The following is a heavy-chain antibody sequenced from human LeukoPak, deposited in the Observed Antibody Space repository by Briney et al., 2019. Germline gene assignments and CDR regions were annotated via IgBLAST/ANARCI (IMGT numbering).Heavy chain of an antibody. J-gene: IGHJ6*02. V-gene: IGHV3-30*18. CDR3: AKGLNPRAYYYYGMDV. D-gene: IGHD1-14*01. CDR1: GFTFSSYG. Sequence: GGSLRLSCAASGFTFSSYGTHWVRQAPGKGLEWVAAISYDGSNKYYADSVKGRFTISRENSKNTMYLQMNSLRAEDTAVYYCAKGLNPRAYYYYGMDVWGQGTTVTVSS. CDR2: ISYDGSNK.